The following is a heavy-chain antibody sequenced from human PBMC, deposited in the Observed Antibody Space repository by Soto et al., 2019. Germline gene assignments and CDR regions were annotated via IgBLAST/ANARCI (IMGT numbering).Heavy chain of an antibody. J-gene: IGHJ4*02. CDR1: GFTFSKYY. Sequence: QVQLMQSGAEVKKPGASVKVACKTSGFTFSKYYMHWLRQVPGQGLEWVGVINPSGSTTSYAQKFLGRVTVTRDASTATVYLELNSLRSGDTAVYYCARDLDVTTVTTSFDSWGQGTLVTVSS. D-gene: IGHD4-17*01. CDR3: ARDLDVTTVTTSFDS. V-gene: IGHV1-46*01. CDR2: INPSGSTT.